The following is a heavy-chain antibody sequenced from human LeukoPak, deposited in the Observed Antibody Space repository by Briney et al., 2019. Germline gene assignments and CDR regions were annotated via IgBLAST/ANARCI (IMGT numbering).Heavy chain of an antibody. D-gene: IGHD5-24*01. CDR2: ISDYE. CDR1: GFSFNNFA. J-gene: IGHJ4*02. Sequence: PGGSLRLSCVASGFSFNNFAMTWVRQAPGKGLEWVSTISDYEHYANSVRGRFTISRDNSRKIVFLQMNSLTPEDAATYYCTRLRDGYDSDYWGQGTLVTVSS. CDR3: TRLRDGYDSDY. V-gene: IGHV3-23*01.